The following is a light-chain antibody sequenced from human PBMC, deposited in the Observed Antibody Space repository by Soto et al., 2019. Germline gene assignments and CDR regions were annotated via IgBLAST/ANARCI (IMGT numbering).Light chain of an antibody. Sequence: SYELTQPPSVSVSPGQTARITCSGDALPKQYAYWYQQKPGQAPVLVIYKDSERHSGSPERFSGSSSGTTGTLTISGDQAEDEADYSCQSADSSGTYVFGTGTKLTVL. CDR1: ALPKQY. J-gene: IGLJ1*01. CDR2: KDS. CDR3: QSADSSGTYV. V-gene: IGLV3-25*03.